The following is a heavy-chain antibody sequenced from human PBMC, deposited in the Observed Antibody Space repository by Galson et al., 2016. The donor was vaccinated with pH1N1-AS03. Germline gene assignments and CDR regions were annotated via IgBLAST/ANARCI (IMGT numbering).Heavy chain of an antibody. Sequence: SLRLSCAASGFTFTTYAMNWVRQAPGKGLEWVSFISTTSSSIYYADSVKGRFTISRDSAKNSLFLQMNSLRDEDTAVYYCARDGPPQGISVAGSFDFWGQGTLVTVSS. CDR1: GFTFTTYA. CDR2: ISTTSSSI. CDR3: ARDGPPQGISVAGSFDF. D-gene: IGHD6-19*01. V-gene: IGHV3-21*01. J-gene: IGHJ4*02.